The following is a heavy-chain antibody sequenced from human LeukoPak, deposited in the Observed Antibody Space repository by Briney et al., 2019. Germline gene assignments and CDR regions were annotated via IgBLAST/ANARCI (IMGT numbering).Heavy chain of an antibody. D-gene: IGHD6-19*01. CDR2: IYYSGST. CDR1: GGSISSSSYY. CDR3: ASLIYSSGWNWFDP. J-gene: IGHJ5*02. Sequence: PSETLSLTCTVSGGSISSSSYYWGWIRQPPGKGLEWIGSIYYSGSTYYNPSLKSRVTISVDTSKNQFSLKLSSVTAADTAVYYCASLIYSSGWNWFDPWGQGTLVTVSS. V-gene: IGHV4-39*07.